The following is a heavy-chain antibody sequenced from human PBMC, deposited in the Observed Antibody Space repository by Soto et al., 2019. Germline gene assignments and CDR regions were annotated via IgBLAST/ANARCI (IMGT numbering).Heavy chain of an antibody. D-gene: IGHD7-27*01. CDR1: GGSISSYD. Sequence: PSETLCVTCTVAGGSISSYDWSWIRQTPGKGLEWIGHINHSGSTNYNPSLTSRVTISVDTSKNQFSLQLRSVTAADTAVYYCARGPSGDKVDYWGQGTLVTVSS. CDR3: ARGPSGDKVDY. V-gene: IGHV4-4*09. CDR2: INHSGST. J-gene: IGHJ4*02.